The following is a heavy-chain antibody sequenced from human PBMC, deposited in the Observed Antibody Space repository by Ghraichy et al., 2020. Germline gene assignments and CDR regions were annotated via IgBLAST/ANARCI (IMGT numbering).Heavy chain of an antibody. CDR3: ARASRMVRFYFYDAMDV. CDR1: GFTFSSYN. D-gene: IGHD2-15*01. CDR2: ISSSSKFI. J-gene: IGHJ6*02. Sequence: GGSLRLSCAASGFTFSSYNIHWVRQAPGKGLEWISYISSSSKFISYADSVKGRFTISRDNAKNSLYLQMNSLRGEDTAVYYCARASRMVRFYFYDAMDVWGQGTTVTGSS. V-gene: IGHV3-48*01.